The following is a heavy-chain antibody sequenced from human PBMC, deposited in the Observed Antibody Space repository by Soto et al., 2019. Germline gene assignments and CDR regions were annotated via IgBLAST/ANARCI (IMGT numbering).Heavy chain of an antibody. D-gene: IGHD6-19*01. CDR2: ISASGGGT. Sequence: PGGSLRLSCAVSGFTFSSCAMNWVRQAPGKGLEWVSAISASGGGTYYADSVKGRFTVSRDNSKNTLYLQMNSLRAEDTAVYYCAKKRISVAGPDAFDICGEGTMVTV. CDR1: GFTFSSCA. V-gene: IGHV3-23*01. CDR3: AKKRISVAGPDAFDI. J-gene: IGHJ3*02.